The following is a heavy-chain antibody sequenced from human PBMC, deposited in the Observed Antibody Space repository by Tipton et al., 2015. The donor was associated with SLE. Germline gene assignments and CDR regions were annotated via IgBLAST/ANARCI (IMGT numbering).Heavy chain of an antibody. Sequence: TLSLTCTVSGGSIDTHYWSWIRQSPGKGLEWIGSVYDSGGTYYNPSVMGQVTISTDKSRNQVSLRLRSVTAADTAVYYCASGGFSQTNLFDYWGQGALVIVSS. V-gene: IGHV4-59*11. J-gene: IGHJ4*02. D-gene: IGHD1-1*01. CDR1: GGSIDTHY. CDR2: VYDSGGT. CDR3: ASGGFSQTNLFDY.